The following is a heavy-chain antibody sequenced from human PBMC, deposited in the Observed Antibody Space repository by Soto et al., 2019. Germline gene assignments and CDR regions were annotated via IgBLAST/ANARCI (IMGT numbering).Heavy chain of an antibody. J-gene: IGHJ4*02. Sequence: QVQLQQWGAGLLKPSETLSLTCAVYGGSFSGYYWSWIRQPPGKGLEWIGEINHSGSTNYNPALTSRVTISVDTSKNQFSLKLSSVTAADTAVYYCARGRGSGSYYRPKPYYFDYWGQGTLVTVSS. CDR1: GGSFSGYY. D-gene: IGHD3-10*01. CDR3: ARGRGSGSYYRPKPYYFDY. CDR2: INHSGST. V-gene: IGHV4-34*01.